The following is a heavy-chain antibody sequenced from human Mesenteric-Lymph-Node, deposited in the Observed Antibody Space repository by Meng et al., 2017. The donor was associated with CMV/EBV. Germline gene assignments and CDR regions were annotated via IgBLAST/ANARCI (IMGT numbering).Heavy chain of an antibody. Sequence: SCKSSSYHFTTYSISWVRQTPGQVLELMGWIHPYNGNTKYAQKLQRRVTMTTDTSTSTGYMELRSLRSDDTAVYYCARDRSGSWGFDPWGQGTLVTVSS. D-gene: IGHD6-25*01. CDR3: ARDRSGSWGFDP. CDR1: SYHFTTYS. J-gene: IGHJ5*02. V-gene: IGHV1-18*01. CDR2: IHPYNGNT.